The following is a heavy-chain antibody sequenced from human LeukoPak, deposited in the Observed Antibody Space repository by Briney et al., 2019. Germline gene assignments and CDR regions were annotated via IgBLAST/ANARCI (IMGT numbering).Heavy chain of an antibody. J-gene: IGHJ4*02. D-gene: IGHD2-2*01. CDR3: ARIYCSSTSCTGDY. Sequence: SETLSLTCAVYGGSFSGYYWSWIRQPPGKGLEWIGEINHSGSTNYDPSLKSRVTISVDTSKNQFSLKLSSVTAADTAVYYCARIYCSSTSCTGDYWGQGTLVTVSS. V-gene: IGHV4-34*01. CDR2: INHSGST. CDR1: GGSFSGYY.